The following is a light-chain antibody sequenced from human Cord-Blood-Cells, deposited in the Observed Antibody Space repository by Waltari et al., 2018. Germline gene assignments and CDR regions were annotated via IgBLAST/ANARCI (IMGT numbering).Light chain of an antibody. J-gene: IGKJ1*01. CDR3: QQYYSYPRT. CDR2: AAS. Sequence: IRITQSPSSLSASTGDRVTITCRASQGISSYLAWYQQKPGKAPKLLIYAASTLQSGVPSRFSGSGSGTNFTLTISCLQSEDFATYYCQQYYSYPRTFGQGTKVEIK. CDR1: QGISSY. V-gene: IGKV1-8*01.